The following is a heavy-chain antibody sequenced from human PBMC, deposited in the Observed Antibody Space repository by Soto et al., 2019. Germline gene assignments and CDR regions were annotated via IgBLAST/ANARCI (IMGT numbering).Heavy chain of an antibody. CDR1: GFSLNTGGLG. Sequence: QITLKESGPTLVKPTQTLTLTCTFSGFSLNTGGLGVGWIRQPPGKALEWLALIYWDGDTRYSPSLKSRLSNTHDTSNNKVGLTMPDMDPMDTATYYCVHSRGGGDCVRSYPPHYYCGLDVWGQGTTVTVSS. D-gene: IGHD2-21*02. CDR3: VHSRGGGDCVRSYPPHYYCGLDV. CDR2: IYWDGDT. J-gene: IGHJ6*02. V-gene: IGHV2-5*02.